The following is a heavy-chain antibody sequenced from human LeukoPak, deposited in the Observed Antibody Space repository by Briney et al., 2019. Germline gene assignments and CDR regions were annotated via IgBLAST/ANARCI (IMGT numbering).Heavy chain of an antibody. J-gene: IGHJ4*02. CDR3: ARANIVGATTGFDY. CDR1: GGSISGYY. V-gene: IGHV4-4*07. Sequence: SETLSLTCTVSGGSISGYYWSWIRQPAGKGLEWIGRIYTSGSTNYNPSLKSRVTMSVDTSKNQFSLKLSSVTAADTAVYYCARANIVGATTGFDYWGQGTLVTVSS. D-gene: IGHD1-26*01. CDR2: IYTSGST.